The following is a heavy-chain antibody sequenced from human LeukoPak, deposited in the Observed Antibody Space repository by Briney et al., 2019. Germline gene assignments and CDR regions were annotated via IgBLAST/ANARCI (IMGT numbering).Heavy chain of an antibody. D-gene: IGHD3-3*01. J-gene: IGHJ5*02. CDR2: INHSGST. Sequence: SETLSLTCAVYGGSFSGYYWSWIRQPPGKGLEWIGEINHSGSTNYNPSLKSRVTISVDTSKNQFSLELSSVTAADTAVYYCARGFRTIFGVANWFDPWGQGTLVTVSS. V-gene: IGHV4-34*01. CDR3: ARGFRTIFGVANWFDP. CDR1: GGSFSGYY.